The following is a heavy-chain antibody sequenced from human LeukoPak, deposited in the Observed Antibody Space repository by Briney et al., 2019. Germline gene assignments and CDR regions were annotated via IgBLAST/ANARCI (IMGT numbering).Heavy chain of an antibody. Sequence: GGSLRLSCAASGFTFSSYAMSWVRQAPGKGLEWVSAISSDGGSSYYAGSVKGRFTISRDNSKNTLYLQMNSLRAEDTAVYYCAKAPSKLGYFDYWGQGTLVTVSS. V-gene: IGHV3-23*01. CDR3: AKAPSKLGYFDY. CDR1: GFTFSSYA. J-gene: IGHJ4*02. CDR2: ISSDGGSS.